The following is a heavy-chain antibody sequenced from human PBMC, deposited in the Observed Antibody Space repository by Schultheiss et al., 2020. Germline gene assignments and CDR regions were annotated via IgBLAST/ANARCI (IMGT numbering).Heavy chain of an antibody. J-gene: IGHJ4*02. CDR1: GFTFDDYA. Sequence: GGSLRLSCAASGFTFDDYAMHWVRQAPGKGLEWVSGISWNSGSIGYADSVKGRFTISRDNAKNSLYLQMNSLRAEDTAVYYCARDAQVASNDYWGQGTLVTVSS. CDR2: ISWNSGSI. CDR3: ARDAQVASNDY. D-gene: IGHD5-12*01. V-gene: IGHV3-9*01.